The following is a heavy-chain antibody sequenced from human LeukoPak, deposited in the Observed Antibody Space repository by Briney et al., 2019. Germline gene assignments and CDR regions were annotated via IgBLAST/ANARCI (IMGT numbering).Heavy chain of an antibody. V-gene: IGHV3-49*04. J-gene: IGHJ4*02. D-gene: IGHD6-13*01. Sequence: PGRSLRLSCTGSGFNFGDYALTWVRQAPGKGLEWVGFIRSKTYDGTTEYAASVKGRFTFSRDDSKSIAYLQMNNVQPEDTAVYYCTRVRMAAYSSSSLAYWGQGTLVTVSS. CDR3: TRVRMAAYSSSSLAY. CDR1: GFNFGDYA. CDR2: IRSKTYDGTT.